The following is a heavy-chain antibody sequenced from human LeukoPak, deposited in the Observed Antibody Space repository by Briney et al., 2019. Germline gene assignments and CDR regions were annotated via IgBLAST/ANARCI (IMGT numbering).Heavy chain of an antibody. CDR3: ARAFYDILTGYATPIGY. J-gene: IGHJ4*02. D-gene: IGHD3-9*01. Sequence: ASVKVSCKASGYTFTGYYMHWVRQAPGQGLEWIGWINPNSGGTNYAQKFQGRVTMTRDTSISTAYMELSRLRSDDTAVYYCARAFYDILTGYATPIGYWGQGTLVTVSS. V-gene: IGHV1-2*02. CDR2: INPNSGGT. CDR1: GYTFTGYY.